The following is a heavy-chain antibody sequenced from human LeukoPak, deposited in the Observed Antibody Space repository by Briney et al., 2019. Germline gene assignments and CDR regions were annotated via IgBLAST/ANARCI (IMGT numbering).Heavy chain of an antibody. J-gene: IGHJ5*02. CDR1: GYTFTSYG. CDR2: ISAYNGNT. V-gene: IGHV1-18*01. D-gene: IGHD4-23*01. CDR3: ARDEGKDTPNWFDP. Sequence: RRASVKVSCKASGYTFTSYGISWVRQAPGQGLEWMGWISAYNGNTNYAQKLQGRVTITTDTSTSTAYMELRSLRSDDTAVYYCARDEGKDTPNWFDPWGQGTLVTVSS.